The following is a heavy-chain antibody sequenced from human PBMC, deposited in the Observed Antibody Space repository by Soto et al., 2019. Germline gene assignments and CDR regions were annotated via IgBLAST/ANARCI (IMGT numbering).Heavy chain of an antibody. CDR2: VNHAGSS. J-gene: IGHJ3*02. CDR3: ARDSTRRGACDI. CDR1: GGSFSVYY. V-gene: IGHV4-34*01. D-gene: IGHD4-4*01. Sequence: SETLSLTCAISGGSFSVYYWNWIRQSPGKGLEWIGEVNHAGSSNYNPSLRSRVTISVDTSKNQFSLKLSSVTAADTAVYFCARDSTRRGACDIWGQGTMVTVPS.